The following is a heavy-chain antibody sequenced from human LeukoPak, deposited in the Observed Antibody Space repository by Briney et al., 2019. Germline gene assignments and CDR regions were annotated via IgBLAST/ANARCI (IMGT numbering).Heavy chain of an antibody. D-gene: IGHD6-19*01. Sequence: SETLSLTCAVYGGSFTGYYWRWIRQPPGKGLEWIGEINHSGSTNYNPSLKSRVTISVDTSKNQFSLKLSSVTAADTAVYYCASRIAVAGYYFDYWGQGTLVTVSS. CDR1: GGSFTGYY. CDR3: ASRIAVAGYYFDY. J-gene: IGHJ4*02. V-gene: IGHV4-34*01. CDR2: INHSGST.